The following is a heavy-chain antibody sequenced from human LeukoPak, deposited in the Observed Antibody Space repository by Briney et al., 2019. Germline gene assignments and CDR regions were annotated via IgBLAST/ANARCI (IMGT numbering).Heavy chain of an antibody. D-gene: IGHD2-2*01. CDR1: GYTFTSYG. J-gene: IGHJ5*02. CDR2: ISAYNGNT. CDR3: ARDRYCSSTSCFNWFDP. Sequence: ASVKVSCKASGYTFTSYGISWVRQAPGQGLEWMGWISAYNGNTNYAQKLQGRVTMTTDTSTSTAYMELRSLRSDDTAVYYCARDRYCSSTSCFNWFDPWGQGTLVTVSS. V-gene: IGHV1-18*01.